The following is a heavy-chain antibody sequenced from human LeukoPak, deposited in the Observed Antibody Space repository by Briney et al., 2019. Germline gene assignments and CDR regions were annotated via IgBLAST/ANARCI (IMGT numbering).Heavy chain of an antibody. CDR3: ARDEGNSGWYTFDY. V-gene: IGHV6-1*01. D-gene: IGHD6-19*01. CDR2: TYYRSKWYN. CDR1: GDSVSNNNGA. J-gene: IGHJ4*02. Sequence: SQTLSLTYAISGDSVSNNNGAWNWIRQSPSRGLEWLGRTYYRSKWYNDYAVSLKGRITINPDTSKNQFSLQLNSVTPEDTAVYYCARDEGNSGWYTFDYWGQGTLVTVSS.